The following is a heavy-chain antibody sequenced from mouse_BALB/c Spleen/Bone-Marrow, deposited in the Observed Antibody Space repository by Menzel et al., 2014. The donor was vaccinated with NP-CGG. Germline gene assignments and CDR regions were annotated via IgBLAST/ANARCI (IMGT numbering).Heavy chain of an antibody. V-gene: IGHV4-1*02. J-gene: IGHJ4*01. CDR2: INPDSSSI. Sequence: EAQLVESGGGLVQPGGSLKLSCAASGFDFGRYWMSWIRQAPGKGLEWIGEINPDSSSINYTPSLKDKFIISRDNAKNTLYLQMSKVRSEDTALYYCARPGDYDAMDYWGQGTSVTVSS. CDR3: ARPGDYDAMDY. CDR1: GFDFGRYW.